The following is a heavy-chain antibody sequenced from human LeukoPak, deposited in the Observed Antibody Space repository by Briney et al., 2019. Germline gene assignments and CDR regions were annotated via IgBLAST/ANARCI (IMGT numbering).Heavy chain of an antibody. J-gene: IGHJ4*02. CDR2: ISGSGGST. D-gene: IGHD3-10*01. V-gene: IGHV3-23*01. Sequence: GASLRLSCAASGIPFSSYAMRWVRQAPGKGLEWVSAISGSGGSTYSENSEKGRFTISRDTSKNALNLQMNILRAEDTAVYYCAKDRAPPARGGLGNFDYWGQGTLVTVSS. CDR1: GIPFSSYA. CDR3: AKDRAPPARGGLGNFDY.